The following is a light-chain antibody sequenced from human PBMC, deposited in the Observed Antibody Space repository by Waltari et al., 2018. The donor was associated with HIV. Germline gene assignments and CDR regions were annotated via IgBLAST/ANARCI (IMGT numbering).Light chain of an antibody. CDR3: SSLVSSSTSWL. CDR2: DVT. J-gene: IGLJ3*02. Sequence: QSALTQPASVSGSPGQSIVISCTGTSDDVGYYNYVSWYQQHPGKVPNLVIYDVTSRPSGVSNRFSGSKSGNTASLTISGLRADDEADYYCSSLVSSSTSWLFGGGTKLTV. CDR1: SDDVGYYNY. V-gene: IGLV2-14*03.